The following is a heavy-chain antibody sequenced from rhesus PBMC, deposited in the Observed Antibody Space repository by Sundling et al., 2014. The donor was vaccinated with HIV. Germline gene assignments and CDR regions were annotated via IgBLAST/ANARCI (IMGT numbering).Heavy chain of an antibody. Sequence: QGQLQESGPGLVKPSETLSLTCAVSGSSISSGYYWNWIRQPPGKGLEWIGSIYGSGGSNNVNPSLKSRVTLSVDTSKNQFSLKLSSVTAADTAVYYCARDGYCTGSGCFPFDYWGQGVLVTVSS. CDR2: IYGSGGSN. D-gene: IGHD2-21*01. CDR3: ARDGYCTGSGCFPFDY. J-gene: IGHJ4*01. V-gene: IGHV4-127*01. CDR1: GSSISSGYY.